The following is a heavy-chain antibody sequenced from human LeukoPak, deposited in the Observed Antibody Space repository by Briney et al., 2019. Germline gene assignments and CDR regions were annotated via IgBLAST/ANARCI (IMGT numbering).Heavy chain of an antibody. V-gene: IGHV4-30-4*02. CDR3: ARESWNGYGSGSLGAFDI. CDR1: GGSISSGDYY. Sequence: SETLSLTCTVSGGSISSGDYYWSWIRQPPGKGLEWIGYIYYSGSTYYNPSLKSRVTISVDTSKNQFSLKLSSVTAADTAVYYCARESWNGYGSGSLGAFDIWGQGTMVTVSS. J-gene: IGHJ3*02. D-gene: IGHD3-10*01. CDR2: IYYSGST.